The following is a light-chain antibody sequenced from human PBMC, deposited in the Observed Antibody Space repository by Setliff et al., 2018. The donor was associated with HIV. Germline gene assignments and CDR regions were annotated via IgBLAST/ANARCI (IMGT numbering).Light chain of an antibody. CDR2: EVR. Sequence: QSALTQPASVSGSPGQSITVSCTGTGSDVGGYNYVSWYQQHPGKAPKLIIYEVRHRPSGVSNRFSGSKSGNTASLTISGLQAEDEADYYCSSYAITNTLPFGTGTKGTVL. CDR1: GSDVGGYNY. CDR3: SSYAITNTLP. V-gene: IGLV2-14*03. J-gene: IGLJ1*01.